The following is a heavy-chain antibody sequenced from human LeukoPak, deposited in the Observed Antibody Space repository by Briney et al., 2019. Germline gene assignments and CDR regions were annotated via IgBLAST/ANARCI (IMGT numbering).Heavy chain of an antibody. D-gene: IGHD6-13*01. CDR2: ITSSGGRT. J-gene: IGHJ6*02. V-gene: IGHV3-23*01. CDR1: GFTITSYA. CDR3: AKPADSSSSSWGYYYYGLDV. Sequence: GGSLRLSCAASGFTITSYAMSWVRQAPGKGLEWVSAITSSGGRTYYADSVKGRFTISRDNSQHTLYLQMNGLGAEDTAVYYCAKPADSSSSSWGYYYYGLDVWGHGTTVTVSS.